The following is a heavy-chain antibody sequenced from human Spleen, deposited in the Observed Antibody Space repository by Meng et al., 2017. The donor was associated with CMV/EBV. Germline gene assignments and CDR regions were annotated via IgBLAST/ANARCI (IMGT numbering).Heavy chain of an antibody. CDR3: ARSCNGNTCPFDF. CDR1: AGTFRTYA. J-gene: IGHJ4*02. V-gene: IGHV1-69*05. CDR2: IIPIYGTT. D-gene: IGHD2/OR15-2a*01. Sequence: KASAGTFRTYAVTWVRQAPGQGLEWMGRIIPIYGTTNYAQKFQGRVTITTDESTGTAYMELSSLRSEDAAFYYCARSCNGNTCPFDFWGQGTLVTVSS.